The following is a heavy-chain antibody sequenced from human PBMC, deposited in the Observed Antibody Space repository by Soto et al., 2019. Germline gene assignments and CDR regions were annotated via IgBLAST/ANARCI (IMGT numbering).Heavy chain of an antibody. CDR1: GFTFSSYS. Sequence: EVQLVESGGGLVQPGESLRLSCAASGFTFSSYSLNWVRQAPGKGLEWVSYISTSSSNIYYVDSVKGRFTISRDNANNSLYLQMNSLRDGDTAVYYCARDWYSNALAPDAFDIWGQGTMVIVSS. J-gene: IGHJ3*02. D-gene: IGHD5-18*01. V-gene: IGHV3-48*02. CDR2: ISTSSSNI. CDR3: ARDWYSNALAPDAFDI.